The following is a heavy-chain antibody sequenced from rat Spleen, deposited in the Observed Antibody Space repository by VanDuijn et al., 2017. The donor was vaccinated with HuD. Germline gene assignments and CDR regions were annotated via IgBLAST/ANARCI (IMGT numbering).Heavy chain of an antibody. CDR2: ISYDGSST. V-gene: IGHV5-7*01. Sequence: EVQLVESGGGLVQPGRSLKLSCAASGFTFSDYNMAWVRQAPKKGLEWVATISYDGSSTYYRDSVKGRFTISRDNAKSTLYLQMDSLRSEDTATYSCARHAIGTGGVMDAWGQGASVTVSS. CDR3: ARHAIGTGGVMDA. CDR1: GFTFSDYN. D-gene: IGHD1-5*01. J-gene: IGHJ4*01.